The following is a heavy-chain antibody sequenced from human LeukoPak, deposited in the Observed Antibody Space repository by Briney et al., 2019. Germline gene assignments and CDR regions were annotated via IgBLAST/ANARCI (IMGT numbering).Heavy chain of an antibody. V-gene: IGHV1-2*02. Sequence: ASVKVSCKASGYIFSDYWIHWVRQAPGRGLECLGWIDPASGITNQPQKFQGRITVTRDTSASTVYMDLTGLTTDDTALCYCARVGAPGGLRPYHYYYWGQGTLVTVSS. J-gene: IGHJ4*02. D-gene: IGHD3-16*01. CDR1: GYIFSDYW. CDR2: IDPASGIT. CDR3: ARVGAPGGLRPYHYYY.